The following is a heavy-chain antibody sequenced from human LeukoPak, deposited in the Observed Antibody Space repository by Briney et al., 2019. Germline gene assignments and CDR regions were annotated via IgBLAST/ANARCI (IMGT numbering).Heavy chain of an antibody. CDR2: AGDSAATT. D-gene: IGHD3-10*01. Sequence: GGSLRLSRAASGFTFATYGMSWVRQAPGKGLEWVSVAGDSAATTHYADSVKGRFFISRDNSKNTVHLQMNNLRAEDTAVYYCAKDSFTVVRGVGSDDGFAVWGQGTMVIVSS. CDR3: AKDSFTVVRGVGSDDGFAV. V-gene: IGHV3-23*01. CDR1: GFTFATYG. J-gene: IGHJ3*01.